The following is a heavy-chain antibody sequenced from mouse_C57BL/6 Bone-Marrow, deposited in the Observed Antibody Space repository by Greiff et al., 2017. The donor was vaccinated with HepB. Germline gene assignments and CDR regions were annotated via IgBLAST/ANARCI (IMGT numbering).Heavy chain of an antibody. CDR3: ARRLLWYFDV. CDR2: ISSGSSTI. D-gene: IGHD2-3*01. V-gene: IGHV5-17*01. J-gene: IGHJ1*03. Sequence: DVMLVESGGGLVKPGGSLKLSCAASGFTFSDYGMHWVRQAPEKGLEWVAYISSGSSTIYYADTVKGRFTISRDNAKNTLFLQMTSLRSEDTAMYYCARRLLWYFDVWGTGTTVTVSS. CDR1: GFTFSDYG.